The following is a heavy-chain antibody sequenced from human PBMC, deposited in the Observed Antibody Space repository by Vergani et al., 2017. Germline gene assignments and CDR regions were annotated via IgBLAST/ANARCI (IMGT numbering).Heavy chain of an antibody. CDR3: TRHTSIAALTGWFDP. J-gene: IGHJ5*02. V-gene: IGHV3-73*01. CDR1: GFTFSSYS. Sequence: EVQLVESGGGLVKPGGSLRLSCAASGFTFSSYSMNWVRQAPGKGLEWVGRIRSKANSYATAYAASVKGRFTISRDDSKNTAYLQMNSLKTEDTAVYYCTRHTSIAALTGWFDPWGQGTLVTVSS. CDR2: IRSKANSYAT. D-gene: IGHD6-6*01.